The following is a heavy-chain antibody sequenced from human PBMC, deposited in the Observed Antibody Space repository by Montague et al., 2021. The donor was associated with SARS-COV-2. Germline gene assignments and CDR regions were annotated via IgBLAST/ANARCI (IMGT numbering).Heavy chain of an antibody. J-gene: IGHJ5*02. CDR3: ATYYYNSDHVRSA. CDR2: IINSGSST. Sequence: SRRLFCAASGFPFSSYEMNWVRQAPGKGLEWISKIINSGSSTYYADSVKGRFTFSRDNAKNSLYLQMNSLRAEDTAVYYCATYYYNSDHVRSAWGQGTLVTVSS. V-gene: IGHV3-48*03. CDR1: GFPFSSYE. D-gene: IGHD3-10*01.